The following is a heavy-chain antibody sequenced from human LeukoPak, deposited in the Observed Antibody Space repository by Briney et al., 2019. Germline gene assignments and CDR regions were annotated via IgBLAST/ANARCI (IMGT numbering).Heavy chain of an antibody. CDR3: AREDSRGRFDY. Sequence: SQTLSLTCGISGDSVSSNSAAWNWIRQSASRGLEWLGRTYYRSKWYNNYAVSVKSRITINPDSSKNQVSLQLNSVTPEDTAMYYCAREDSRGRFDYWGQGALVTVSS. CDR1: GDSVSSNSAA. J-gene: IGHJ4*02. CDR2: TYYRSKWYN. D-gene: IGHD6-19*01. V-gene: IGHV6-1*01.